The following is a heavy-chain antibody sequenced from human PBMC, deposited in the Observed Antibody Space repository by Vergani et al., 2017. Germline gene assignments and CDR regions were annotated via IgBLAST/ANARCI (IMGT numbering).Heavy chain of an antibody. D-gene: IGHD5-18*01. CDR3: ARPHGYILPPDHRRLDY. J-gene: IGHJ4*02. CDR2: IIPILGIA. V-gene: IGHV1-69*02. CDR1: GGTFSSYT. Sequence: QVQLVQSGAEVKKPGSSVKVSCKASGGTFSSYTISWVRQAPGQGLEWMGRIIPILGIANYAQQFQGRLTMTRDTSTSTVYMDLSNLRSEDTAVYYCARPHGYILPPDHRRLDYWGQGTLVTVSS.